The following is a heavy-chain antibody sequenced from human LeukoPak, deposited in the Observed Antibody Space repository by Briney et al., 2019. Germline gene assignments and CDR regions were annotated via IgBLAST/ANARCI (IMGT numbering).Heavy chain of an antibody. J-gene: IGHJ1*01. CDR2: IYPGDSDT. CDR1: GYTFTNYW. Sequence: GESLKISCKASGYTFTNYWIGWGRQMPGKGLEWMCIIYPGDSDTRYSPSFQGQVTISADKSISTAYLQWSSLKASDTAMYYCATSSQFIAAAGEYFQHWGQGTLVTVSS. CDR3: ATSSQFIAAAGEYFQH. V-gene: IGHV5-51*03. D-gene: IGHD6-13*01.